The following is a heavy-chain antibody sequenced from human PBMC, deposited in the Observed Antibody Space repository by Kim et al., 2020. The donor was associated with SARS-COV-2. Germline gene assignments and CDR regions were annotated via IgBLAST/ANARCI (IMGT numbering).Heavy chain of an antibody. CDR2: IYYSGST. CDR1: GGSISSYY. V-gene: IGHV4-59*13. Sequence: SETLSLTCTVSGGSISSYYWSWIRQPPGKGLEWIGYIYYSGSTNYNPSLKSRVTISVDTSKNQFSLKLSSVTAADTAVYYCAREGEGEYYGSGSQPDVWGQGTTVTVSS. CDR3: AREGEGEYYGSGSQPDV. D-gene: IGHD3-10*01. J-gene: IGHJ6*02.